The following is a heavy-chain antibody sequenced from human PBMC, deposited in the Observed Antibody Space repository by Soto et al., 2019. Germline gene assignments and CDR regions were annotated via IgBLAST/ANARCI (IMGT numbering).Heavy chain of an antibody. CDR2: IRSKANSYAT. CDR3: TFNRPDYDFWSGSFDP. J-gene: IGHJ5*02. Sequence: EVQLVESGGGLVQPGGSLKLSCAASGFTFSGSAMHWVRQASGKGLEWVGRIRSKANSYATAYAASVKGRFTISRDDSKNTAYLQMNSLKIEDTAVYYCTFNRPDYDFWSGSFDPWGQGILVTVSS. D-gene: IGHD3-3*01. CDR1: GFTFSGSA. V-gene: IGHV3-73*01.